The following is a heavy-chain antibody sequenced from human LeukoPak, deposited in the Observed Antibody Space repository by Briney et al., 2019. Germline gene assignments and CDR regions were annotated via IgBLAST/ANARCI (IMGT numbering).Heavy chain of an antibody. D-gene: IGHD1-26*01. CDR3: ARRGGSGSYRAIYY. Sequence: PSETLSLTCIVSGSSISSYYWNWIRQPAGKGLEWIGRIYISGSTNYNPSLKSRVTMSVDTSKNQFSLKLSSVTAADTAVYYCARRGGSGSYRAIYYWGQGTLVTVSS. J-gene: IGHJ4*02. V-gene: IGHV4-4*07. CDR2: IYISGST. CDR1: GSSISSYY.